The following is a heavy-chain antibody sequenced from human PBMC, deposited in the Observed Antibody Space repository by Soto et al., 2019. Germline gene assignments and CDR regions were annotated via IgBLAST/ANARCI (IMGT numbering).Heavy chain of an antibody. Sequence: QVQLVQSGAEVKKPGSSVKVSCKASGGTFSSYTISWVRQAPGQGLEWMGRILPILGIANYAQKFQGRVTITADKSTSTAYMELSSLRSEDTAVYYCARARQGLPFDDWGQGTLVTVSS. D-gene: IGHD6-25*01. CDR1: GGTFSSYT. J-gene: IGHJ4*02. CDR3: ARARQGLPFDD. V-gene: IGHV1-69*02. CDR2: ILPILGIA.